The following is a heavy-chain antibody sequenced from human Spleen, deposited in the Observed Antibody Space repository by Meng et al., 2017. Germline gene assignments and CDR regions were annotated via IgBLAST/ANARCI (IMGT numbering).Heavy chain of an antibody. CDR1: GFTFSSYN. Sequence: GESLKISCAASGFTFSSYNMHWVRQAPGKGLEWVSGISGSVGSTYYADSVKGRFTISRDKSKNTLFLQMNSLRAEDTAIYYCAKDQGYSHGAYYFDSWGQGTLVTVSS. CDR2: ISGSVGST. CDR3: AKDQGYSHGAYYFDS. J-gene: IGHJ4*02. D-gene: IGHD5-18*01. V-gene: IGHV3-23*01.